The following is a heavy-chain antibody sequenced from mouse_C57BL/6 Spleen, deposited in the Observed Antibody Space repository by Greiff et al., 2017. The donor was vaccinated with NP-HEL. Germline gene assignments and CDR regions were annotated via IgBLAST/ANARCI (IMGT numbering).Heavy chain of an antibody. CDR2: IRNKDNGYTT. Sequence: EVMLVESGGGLVQPGGSLSLSCAASGFTFTDYYMSWVRQPPGKALEWLGFIRNKDNGYTTVYSASVKGRFTISRDNSQSILYLQMNALRAEDSATYYCARGQLRLLFAYWGQGTLVTVSA. D-gene: IGHD3-2*02. V-gene: IGHV7-3*01. J-gene: IGHJ3*01. CDR3: ARGQLRLLFAY. CDR1: GFTFTDYY.